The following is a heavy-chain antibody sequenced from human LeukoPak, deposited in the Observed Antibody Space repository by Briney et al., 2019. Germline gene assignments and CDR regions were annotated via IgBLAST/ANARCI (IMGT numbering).Heavy chain of an antibody. CDR3: ARGNYDILTGPGY. J-gene: IGHJ4*02. CDR2: ISSSGTTI. D-gene: IGHD3-9*01. Sequence: GGSLRLSCAASGFTFSDYYMSWIRQAPGKGLEWVSNISSSGTTIFYADSVKGRFTISRDNAKNSLYLQMNSLRAEDTAVYYCARGNYDILTGPGYWGQGTLVTVSS. CDR1: GFTFSDYY. V-gene: IGHV3-11*04.